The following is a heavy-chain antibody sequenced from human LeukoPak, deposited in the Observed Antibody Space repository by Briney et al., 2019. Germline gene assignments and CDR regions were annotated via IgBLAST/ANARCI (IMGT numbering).Heavy chain of an antibody. CDR3: AADSRRSSGWFLPDRFDI. J-gene: IGHJ3*02. Sequence: ASVKVSCKVSGYTLTDLSMHWVRQTPGSGPEWMGGFDPEAGETVYAQKFQDRVTMTDDTSTDTAYMELSSLRSEDTAVYYCAADSRRSSGWFLPDRFDIWGQGTKVTVSS. V-gene: IGHV1-24*01. CDR1: GYTLTDLS. CDR2: FDPEAGET. D-gene: IGHD6-19*01.